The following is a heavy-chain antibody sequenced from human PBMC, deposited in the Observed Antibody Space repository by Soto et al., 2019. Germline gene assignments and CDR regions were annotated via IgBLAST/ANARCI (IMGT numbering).Heavy chain of an antibody. CDR1: GGSISSSNW. CDR3: ARERGGRQSRGHSGYDLGY. Sequence: QVQLQESGPGLVKPSGTLSLTCAVSGGSISSSNWWSWVRQPPGKGLEWIGEIYHSGSTNYNPSLKSRVTISVAKYKNQFSLKPSSVTAADTAVYYCARERGGRQSRGHSGYDLGYWGQGTLVTVSS. V-gene: IGHV4-4*02. J-gene: IGHJ4*02. CDR2: IYHSGST. D-gene: IGHD5-12*01.